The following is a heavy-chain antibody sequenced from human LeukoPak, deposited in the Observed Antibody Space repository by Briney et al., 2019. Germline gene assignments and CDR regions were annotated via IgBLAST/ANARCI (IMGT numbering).Heavy chain of an antibody. J-gene: IGHJ4*02. V-gene: IGHV3-23*01. Sequence: ETLSLTCAVYGGSFSGYYWSWVRQAPGKGLEWVSAISGSGGSTYYADSVKGRFTISRDNSKNTLYLQMNSLRAEDTAVYYCAKVGDFYGDYVGYFDYWGQGTLVTVSS. CDR3: AKVGDFYGDYVGYFDY. CDR1: GGSFSGYY. CDR2: ISGSGGST. D-gene: IGHD4-17*01.